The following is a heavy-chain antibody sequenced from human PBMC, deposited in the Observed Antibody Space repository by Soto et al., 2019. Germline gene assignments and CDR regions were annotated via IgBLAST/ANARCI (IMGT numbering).Heavy chain of an antibody. CDR1: GFNFRGYG. D-gene: IGHD1-1*01. Sequence: EVQLEESGGGLVKGGGSLRIACAASGFNFRGYGMHWFRQVPGKGLEYVAAISVDGGTTWHADAVKDRFIISRDNSKTTVYLQMRSLRTDDMAYYFWARGRGGTRLDSLGQGTLVIVSS. CDR3: ARGRGGTRLDS. CDR2: ISVDGGTT. V-gene: IGHV3-64*07. J-gene: IGHJ4*02.